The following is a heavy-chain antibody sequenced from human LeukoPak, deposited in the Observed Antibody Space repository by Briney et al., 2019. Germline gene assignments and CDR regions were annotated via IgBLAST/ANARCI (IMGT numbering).Heavy chain of an antibody. CDR1: AYSISSGYY. D-gene: IGHD1-14*01. CDR2: VYHSGIT. V-gene: IGHV4-38-2*02. Sequence: PSETLSLTCNVSAYSISSGYYWGWIRQPPGKGLEWIGSVYHSGITFYNPFLKSRITISVDTSKNQFSLKLTSVTAADTAVYYCARGGTVRWFDPWGQGTLVTVSS. J-gene: IGHJ5*02. CDR3: ARGGTVRWFDP.